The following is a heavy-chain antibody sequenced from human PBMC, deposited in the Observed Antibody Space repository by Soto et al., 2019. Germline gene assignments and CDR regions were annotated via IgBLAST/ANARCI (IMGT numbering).Heavy chain of an antibody. V-gene: IGHV3-48*02. CDR3: ARDYPDTTMPEDYYYYGMDV. D-gene: IGHD1-1*01. CDR2: ICSSSRTI. Sequence: GPLRLSCAASGFTFSSFCINWVRQAPGEGLGWVSFICSSSRTIYYAGFVKGRFTISRDNAKNSLYLQMNSLRDEDTAVYYCARDYPDTTMPEDYYYYGMDVWGQGTTVTVSS. CDR1: GFTFSSFC. J-gene: IGHJ6*02.